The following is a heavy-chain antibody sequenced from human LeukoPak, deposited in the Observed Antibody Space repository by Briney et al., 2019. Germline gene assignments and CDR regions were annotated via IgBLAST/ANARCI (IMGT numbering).Heavy chain of an antibody. CDR2: IYYSGST. CDR1: GGSISSSSYY. Sequence: PSETLSLTCTVSGGSISSSSYYWGWIRQPPGKGLEWIGSIYYSGSTYYNPSLKSRVTISADTSKNQFSLKLGSVTAADTAVYYCARHARGWLAARPGGNILDYWGQGTLVTVSS. J-gene: IGHJ4*02. D-gene: IGHD6-6*01. V-gene: IGHV4-39*01. CDR3: ARHARGWLAARPGGNILDY.